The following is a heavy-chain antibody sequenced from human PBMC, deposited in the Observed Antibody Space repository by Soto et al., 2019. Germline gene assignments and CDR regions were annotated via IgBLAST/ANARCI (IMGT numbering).Heavy chain of an antibody. CDR1: GFTFGTSP. CDR2: IVIGSGDT. J-gene: IGHJ5*02. V-gene: IGHV1-58*01. CDR3: AADVITAGYFDP. D-gene: IGHD3-10*01. Sequence: QMQLVQSGPEVKKPGTSVRVSCKASGFTFGTSPVQWVPQARGKPPEGVGWIVIGSGDTTYSQKLQDRLTISRDMSTSTAYLELSSLRLEDTAVYYCAADVITAGYFDPWGPGTLVTVSS.